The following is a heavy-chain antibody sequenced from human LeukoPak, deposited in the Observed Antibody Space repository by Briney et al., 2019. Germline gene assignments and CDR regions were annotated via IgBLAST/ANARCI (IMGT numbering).Heavy chain of an antibody. Sequence: SETLSLTCAVYGGSFSGYYWSWIRQPPGKGLEWIGEINHSGSTNYNPSLKSRVTISVDTSKNQFSLKLSSVTAADTAVYYCARGYEGNSYYYYGMDVWGQGTTVTVSS. CDR2: INHSGST. J-gene: IGHJ6*02. CDR1: GGSFSGYY. V-gene: IGHV4-34*01. D-gene: IGHD4-23*01. CDR3: ARGYEGNSYYYYGMDV.